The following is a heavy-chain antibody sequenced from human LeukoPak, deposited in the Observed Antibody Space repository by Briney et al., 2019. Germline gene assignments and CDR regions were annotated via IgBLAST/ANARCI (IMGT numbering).Heavy chain of an antibody. V-gene: IGHV3-53*01. CDR1: GFSVSSNY. D-gene: IGHD1-26*01. CDR3: ARDMAPWESRNPDAFDI. CDR2: IYSGGST. J-gene: IGHJ3*02. Sequence: GGSLRLSCAASGFSVSSNYMSWVRQAPGKGLEWVSVIYSGGSTYYVDSVKGRLTISRDNSKNTLYLQMNSLRAEDTAVYYCARDMAPWESRNPDAFDIWGQGTMVTVSS.